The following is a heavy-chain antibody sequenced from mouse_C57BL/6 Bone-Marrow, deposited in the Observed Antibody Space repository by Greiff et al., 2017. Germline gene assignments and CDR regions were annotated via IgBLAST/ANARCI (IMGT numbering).Heavy chain of an antibody. CDR1: GFTFSSYG. CDR2: ISSGGSYT. D-gene: IGHD1-1*01. CDR3: ARRGYYGSIFYWYFDV. J-gene: IGHJ1*03. V-gene: IGHV5-6*01. Sequence: EVQLVESGGDLVKPGGSLKLSCAASGFTFSSYGMSWVRQTPDKRLEWVATISSGGSYTDYPDSVKGRFTISRDNAKNTLYLQMSSLKSEDTAMYYCARRGYYGSIFYWYFDVWGTGTTVTVSS.